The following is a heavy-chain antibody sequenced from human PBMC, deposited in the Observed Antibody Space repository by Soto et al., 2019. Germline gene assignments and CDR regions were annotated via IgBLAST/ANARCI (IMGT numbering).Heavy chain of an antibody. CDR2: IWYDGSNK. D-gene: IGHD6-13*01. Sequence: GGSLRLSCAASGFTFSSYGMHWVRQAPGKGLEWVAVIWYDGSNKYYADSVKGRFTISRDNSKNTLYLQMNSLRAEDTAVYYCARAGPYSSSWSMDYYYYGMDVWGQGTTVTVSS. J-gene: IGHJ6*02. V-gene: IGHV3-33*01. CDR3: ARAGPYSSSWSMDYYYYGMDV. CDR1: GFTFSSYG.